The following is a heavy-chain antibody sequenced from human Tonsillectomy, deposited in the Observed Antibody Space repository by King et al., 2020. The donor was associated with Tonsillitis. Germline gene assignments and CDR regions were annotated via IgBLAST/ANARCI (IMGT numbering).Heavy chain of an antibody. D-gene: IGHD3-22*01. CDR3: AKDEGTGYYDSTRGAFDM. CDR2: IRSCSSYI. Sequence: VQLVESGGGLVKPGGSLRLSCIASGFTFSNHDMNWVRQTPGEGLEWVSSIRSCSSYIYYADSVKGRFTISRDNAKCSLYLQMNSLRAEDTAAYYCAKDEGTGYYDSTRGAFDMWGQGTMVTVSS. J-gene: IGHJ3*02. CDR1: GFTFSNHD. V-gene: IGHV3-21*06.